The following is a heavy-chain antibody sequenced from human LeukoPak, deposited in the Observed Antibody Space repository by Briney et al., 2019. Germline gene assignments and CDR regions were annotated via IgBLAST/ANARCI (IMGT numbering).Heavy chain of an antibody. J-gene: IGHJ5*02. CDR3: AKVGYCSSTGCMS. CDR1: GFPFSSYA. CDR2: ISGGGGNT. D-gene: IGHD2-2*01. V-gene: IGHV3-23*01. Sequence: GGSLRLSCAASGFPFSSYAMSWVRPAPGKGLEWVSGISGGGGNTFYADSVKGRFTISRDNSKNTLYLQMSSLRAEDTAVYYCAKVGYCSSTGCMSWGRGTLVTVSS.